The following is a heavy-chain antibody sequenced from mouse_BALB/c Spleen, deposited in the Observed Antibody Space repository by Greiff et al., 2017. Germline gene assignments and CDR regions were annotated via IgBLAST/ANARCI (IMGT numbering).Heavy chain of an antibody. CDR1: GFTFSSFG. CDR2: ISSGSSTI. Sequence: EVQLVESGGGLVQPGGSRKLSCAASGFTFSSFGMHWVRQAPEKGLEWVAYISSGSSTIYYADTVKGRFTISRDNPKNTLFLQMTSLRSEDTVMYYCATNYLDYWGQGTSVTVSS. D-gene: IGHD1-1*02. V-gene: IGHV5-17*02. CDR3: ATNYLDY. J-gene: IGHJ4*01.